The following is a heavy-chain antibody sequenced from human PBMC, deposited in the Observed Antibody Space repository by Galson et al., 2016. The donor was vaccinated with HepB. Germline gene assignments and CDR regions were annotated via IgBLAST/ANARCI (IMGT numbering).Heavy chain of an antibody. CDR1: SFSFSTYG. V-gene: IGHV3-33*01. CDR3: AREIQGRWYYFDY. D-gene: IGHD3-16*01. Sequence: SLRLSCAASSFSFSTYGMHWVRQAPGKGLEWVAVIWHNGSNKQYADSVKGRFTISRDNSKSTLDLQMNSLRVEDTAVYYGAREIQGRWYYFDYWGQGTLVTVSS. CDR2: IWHNGSNK. J-gene: IGHJ4*02.